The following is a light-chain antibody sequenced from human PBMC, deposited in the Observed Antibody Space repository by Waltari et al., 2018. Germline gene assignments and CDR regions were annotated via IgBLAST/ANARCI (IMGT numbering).Light chain of an antibody. CDR2: DDN. Sequence: SYELTQPPSVSVSPGQTARITCSGDAFPKKYAFWYQQKSGQAPVLTIYDDNKRPSGIPERFSGSSSWTMATLTISGAQVEDEADYYCYSTDSTGNHVVFGGGTKLTVL. J-gene: IGLJ2*01. CDR3: YSTDSTGNHVV. V-gene: IGLV3-10*01. CDR1: AFPKKY.